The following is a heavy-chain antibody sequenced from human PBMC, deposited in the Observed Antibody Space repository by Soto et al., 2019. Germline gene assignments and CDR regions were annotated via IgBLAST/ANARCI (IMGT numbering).Heavy chain of an antibody. J-gene: IGHJ4*02. V-gene: IGHV3-30-3*01. CDR2: VSDDESNK. CDR1: GFTFSTYA. CDR3: ARGPEARYYSDY. Sequence: LRLSCAASGFTFSTYAMHWVRQAPGKGLEWVALVSDDESNKNYADSVKRRFTVSRDNSKNTLYLQMNNLRAADTAVYFCARGPEARYYSDYRGQGALVTDSS.